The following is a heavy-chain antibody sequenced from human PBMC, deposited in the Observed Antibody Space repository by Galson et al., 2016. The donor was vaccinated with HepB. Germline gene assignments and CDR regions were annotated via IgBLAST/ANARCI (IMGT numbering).Heavy chain of an antibody. CDR1: GFTVGSHY. D-gene: IGHD2/OR15-2a*01. CDR2: IYGGGGT. Sequence: SLRLSCAASGFTVGSHYMNWVRQAPGKGLEWVSIIYGGGGTYYADSVKGRLTISRDNSENTLYLQMNSLRAEDTAVYFCARDIYQYGMDVWGKGATVTVSS. V-gene: IGHV3-53*01. J-gene: IGHJ6*04. CDR3: ARDIYQYGMDV.